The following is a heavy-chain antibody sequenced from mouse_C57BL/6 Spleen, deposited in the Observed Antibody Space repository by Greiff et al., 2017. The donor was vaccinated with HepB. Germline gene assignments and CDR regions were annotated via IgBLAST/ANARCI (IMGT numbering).Heavy chain of an antibody. V-gene: IGHV2-5*01. Sequence: VQRVESGPGLVQPSQSLSITCTVSGFSLTSYGVHWVRQSPGKGLEWLGVIWRGGSTDYNAAFMSRLSITKDNSKSQVFFKMNSLQADDTAIYYCAKYGSSSYAMDYWGQGTSVTVSS. CDR1: GFSLTSYG. CDR2: IWRGGST. D-gene: IGHD1-1*01. CDR3: AKYGSSSYAMDY. J-gene: IGHJ4*01.